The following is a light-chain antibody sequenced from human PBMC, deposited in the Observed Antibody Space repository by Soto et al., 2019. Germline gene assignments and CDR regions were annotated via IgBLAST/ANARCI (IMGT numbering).Light chain of an antibody. V-gene: IGKV3-20*01. J-gene: IGKJ1*01. CDR3: QQYVSWT. Sequence: EIVLTQSPGTLSVSPGERATLSCRASQTIGSNHLAWYQQKPGQAPSLLIYGTSSRATGIPDRFSGSGSGKEFTLTITSLEPEDSAIYYCQQYVSWTFGQGTKVEIK. CDR2: GTS. CDR1: QTIGSNH.